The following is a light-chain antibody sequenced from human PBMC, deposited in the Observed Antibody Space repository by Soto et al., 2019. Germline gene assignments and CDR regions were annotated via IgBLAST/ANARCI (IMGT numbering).Light chain of an antibody. Sequence: ENVLTQSPDILSLSPGERVTLSCRASQSISNNYLALYQQKPGQAPRVLIYGASSRATGIPDRFSGSGSGTDFTLTISRLQPEDFALYYCQQYGRSLPTFGRGTKLEIK. CDR1: QSISNNY. V-gene: IGKV3-20*01. J-gene: IGKJ2*01. CDR2: GAS. CDR3: QQYGRSLPT.